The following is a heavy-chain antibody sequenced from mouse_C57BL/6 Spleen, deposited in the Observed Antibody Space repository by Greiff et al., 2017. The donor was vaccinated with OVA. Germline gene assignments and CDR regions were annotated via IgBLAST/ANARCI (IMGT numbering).Heavy chain of an antibody. Sequence: VQLKESGPGLVKPSQSLSLTCSVTGYSITSGYYWNWIRQFPGNKLEWMGYISYDGSNNSNPSLKNRISITRDTSKNQCVLTLNSVTTEDTATYYCARRYGSRWYFDVWGTGTTVTVSS. J-gene: IGHJ1*03. D-gene: IGHD1-1*01. V-gene: IGHV3-6*01. CDR1: GYSITSGYY. CDR3: ARRYGSRWYFDV. CDR2: ISYDGSN.